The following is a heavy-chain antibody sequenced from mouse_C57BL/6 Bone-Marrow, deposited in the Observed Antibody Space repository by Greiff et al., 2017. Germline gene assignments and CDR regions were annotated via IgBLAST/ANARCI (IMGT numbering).Heavy chain of an antibody. CDR2: IYPGSGNT. CDR3: AITTVPYWYFDV. J-gene: IGHJ1*03. D-gene: IGHD1-1*01. CDR1: GYTFTDYY. V-gene: IGHV1-76*01. Sequence: QVHVKQSGAELVRPGASVKLSCKASGYTFTDYYINWVKQRPGQGLEWIARIYPGSGNTYYNEKFKGKATLTAEKSSSTAYMQLSSLTSEDSAVYFCAITTVPYWYFDVWGTGTTVTVSS.